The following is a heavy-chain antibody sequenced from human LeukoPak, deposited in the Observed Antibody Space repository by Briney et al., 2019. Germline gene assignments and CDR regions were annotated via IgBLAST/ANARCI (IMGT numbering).Heavy chain of an antibody. CDR2: ISYDGSNK. J-gene: IGHJ4*02. CDR1: GFTFSSYS. D-gene: IGHD6-19*01. Sequence: GGSLRLSCAASGFTFSSYSMNWVRQAPGKGLEWVAVISYDGSNKYYADSVKGRFTISRDNSKNTLYLQMNSLRAEDTAVYYCARDESIAVAGTGPYWGQGTLVTVSS. CDR3: ARDESIAVAGTGPY. V-gene: IGHV3-30*03.